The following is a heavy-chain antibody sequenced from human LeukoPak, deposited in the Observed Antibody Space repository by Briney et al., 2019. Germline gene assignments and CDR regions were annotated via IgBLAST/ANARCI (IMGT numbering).Heavy chain of an antibody. V-gene: IGHV4-59*01. Sequence: SETLSLTCTVSGGSISSYYRSWIRQPPGKGLEWIGYIYYSGSTNYNPSLKSRVTISVDTSKNQFSLKLSSVTAADTAVYYCARVGVSSSWAYYYYGMDVWGQGTTVTVSS. CDR2: IYYSGST. CDR3: ARVGVSSSWAYYYYGMDV. CDR1: GGSISSYY. D-gene: IGHD6-13*01. J-gene: IGHJ6*02.